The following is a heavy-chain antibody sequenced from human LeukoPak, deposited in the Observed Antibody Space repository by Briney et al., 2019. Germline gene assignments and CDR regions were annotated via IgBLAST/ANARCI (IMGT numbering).Heavy chain of an antibody. V-gene: IGHV4-34*01. CDR3: ARGGVRSGSYSIDY. CDR2: INHSGST. CDR1: GGPLSLYH. J-gene: IGHJ4*02. D-gene: IGHD3-10*01. Sequence: EPVTLPRALCGGPLSLYHWSWTPDPPGEAREGIGEINHSGSTNYNPSLKSRVTISVDTSKNQFSLKLSSVTAADTAVYYCARGGVRSGSYSIDYWGQGTLVTVSS.